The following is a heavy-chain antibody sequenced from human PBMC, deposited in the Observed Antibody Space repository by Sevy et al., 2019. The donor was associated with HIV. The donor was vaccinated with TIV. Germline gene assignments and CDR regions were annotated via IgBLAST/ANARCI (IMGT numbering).Heavy chain of an antibody. CDR1: GFTFSSYA. Sequence: GGSLRLSCAASGFTFSSYAMHWVRQAPGKGLEWVAVISYDGSNKYYADSMKGRFTISRDNSKNTLYLQMNSLRAEDTAVYYCARDEGDYGGNIIDYWGQGTLVTVSS. D-gene: IGHD4-17*01. CDR3: ARDEGDYGGNIIDY. V-gene: IGHV3-30-3*01. J-gene: IGHJ4*02. CDR2: ISYDGSNK.